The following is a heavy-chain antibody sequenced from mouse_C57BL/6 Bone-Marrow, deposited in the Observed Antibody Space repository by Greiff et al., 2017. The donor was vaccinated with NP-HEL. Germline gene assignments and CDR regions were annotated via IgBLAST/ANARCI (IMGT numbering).Heavy chain of an antibody. CDR3: AKVSYYSKDWYFDV. Sequence: QVQLKESGPGLVQPSQSLSITCTVSGFSLTSYGVHWVRQSPGKGLEWLGVIWRGGSTDYNAAFMSRLSITKDNSKSQVFFKMNSLQADDTAIYYCAKVSYYSKDWYFDVWGTGTTVTVSS. J-gene: IGHJ1*03. CDR2: IWRGGST. D-gene: IGHD2-5*01. V-gene: IGHV2-5*01. CDR1: GFSLTSYG.